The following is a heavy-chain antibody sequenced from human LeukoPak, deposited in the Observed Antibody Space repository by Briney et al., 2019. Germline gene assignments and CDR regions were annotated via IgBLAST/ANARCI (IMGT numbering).Heavy chain of an antibody. CDR2: IWYDGSNK. CDR1: GFTFSNYG. V-gene: IGHV3-30*02. D-gene: IGHD3-3*01. CDR3: ARDGPTWDYDFWSGSYYFDY. Sequence: GSLRLSCAASGFTFSNYGMHWVRQAPGKGLEWVALIWYDGSNKYYADSVKGRFTISRDNSKSTLYLQMNSLRAEDTAVYYCARDGPTWDYDFWSGSYYFDYWGQGTLVTVSS. J-gene: IGHJ4*02.